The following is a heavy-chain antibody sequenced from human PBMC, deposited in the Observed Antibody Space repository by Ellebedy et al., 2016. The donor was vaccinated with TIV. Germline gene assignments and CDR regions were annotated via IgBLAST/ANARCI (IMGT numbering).Heavy chain of an antibody. J-gene: IGHJ4*02. V-gene: IGHV4-34*01. D-gene: IGHD3-16*02. CDR2: INHSGSA. CDR1: GESFTGYY. Sequence: SETLSLXCAVYGESFTGYYWSWIRQPPGKGLEWLGEINHSGSANYNPSLKSRLIISVDTSKNQFSLKLSSLTAADTAVYYCARRNIVPAEPGIAYWGQGTRVTVSS. CDR3: ARRNIVPAEPGIAY.